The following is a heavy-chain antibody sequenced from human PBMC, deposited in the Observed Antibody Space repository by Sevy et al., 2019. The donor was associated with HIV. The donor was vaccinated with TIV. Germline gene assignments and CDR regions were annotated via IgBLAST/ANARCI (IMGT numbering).Heavy chain of an antibody. CDR2: TYYRSKWYS. CDR1: GDSISSNSAI. D-gene: IGHD3-3*01. Sequence: SQTLSLTCDISGDSISSNSAIWNWIRQSPSRGLEWLGRTYYRSKWYSDSAVSVKGRLTVSPDTSKNQFSLRLNFVTPEDTALYFCARSGSGFSAGKLDSWGQGTLVTVSS. J-gene: IGHJ4*02. V-gene: IGHV6-1*01. CDR3: ARSGSGFSAGKLDS.